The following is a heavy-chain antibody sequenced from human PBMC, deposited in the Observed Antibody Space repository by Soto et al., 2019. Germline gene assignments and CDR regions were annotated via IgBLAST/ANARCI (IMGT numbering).Heavy chain of an antibody. J-gene: IGHJ3*02. Sequence: GGSLRLSCAASGFTFSSYGMHWVRQAPGKGLEWVAVIWYDGSNKYYADSVKGRFTISRDNSKNTLYLQMNSLRAEDTAVYYCARRIAADAFDIWGQGTMVTVSS. CDR1: GFTFSSYG. CDR3: ARRIAADAFDI. D-gene: IGHD6-13*01. CDR2: IWYDGSNK. V-gene: IGHV3-33*01.